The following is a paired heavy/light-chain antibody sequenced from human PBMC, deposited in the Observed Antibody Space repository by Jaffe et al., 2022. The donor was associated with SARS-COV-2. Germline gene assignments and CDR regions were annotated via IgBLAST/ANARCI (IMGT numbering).Light chain of an antibody. Sequence: QSVLTQAPSASGTPGQRVTISCSGSSSNIGSNTVSWYQQLPGTAPKFLIYNNNQRPSGVPDRFSGSKSGTSASLAISGLQSEDEADYYCAAWDDSLNGLVFGGGTKLTVL. CDR1: SSNIGSNT. J-gene: IGLJ2*01. V-gene: IGLV1-44*01. CDR2: NNN. CDR3: AAWDDSLNGLV.
Heavy chain of an antibody. J-gene: IGHJ6*02. CDR1: GGAFSSYV. Sequence: QVQLVQSGAEVKKPGSSVRVSCKASGGAFSSYVINWVRQAPGQGPEWMGRIIPILDIVNYAQKFQGRVTITADKSTSTAYMELSSLRSEDTAVYYCARGVSGYTGSYGLDVWGQGTTVTVSS. CDR2: IIPILDIV. CDR3: ARGVSGYTGSYGLDV. V-gene: IGHV1-69*04. D-gene: IGHD5-18*01.